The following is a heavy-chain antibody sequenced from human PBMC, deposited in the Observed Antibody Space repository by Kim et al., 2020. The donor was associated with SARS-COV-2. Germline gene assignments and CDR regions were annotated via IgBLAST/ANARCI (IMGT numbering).Heavy chain of an antibody. D-gene: IGHD5-18*01. CDR3: AGVESGYGFDY. V-gene: IGHV7-4-1*02. Sequence: NPTYAQGFTGRFVFSLDTSVSTAYLQISSLKAEDTAVYYCAGVESGYGFDYWGQGTLVTVSS. J-gene: IGHJ4*02. CDR2: NP.